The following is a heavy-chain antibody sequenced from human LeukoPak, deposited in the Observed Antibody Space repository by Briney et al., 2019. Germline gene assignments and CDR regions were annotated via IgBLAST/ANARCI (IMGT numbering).Heavy chain of an antibody. CDR3: ARGCGGDCYSAFDP. J-gene: IGHJ5*02. CDR2: ISAYNGNT. V-gene: IGHV1-18*04. Sequence: ASVKVSCEAFGYTFTSYYMHWVRQAPGQGLEWMGWISAYNGNTNYAQKLQGRVTMTTDTSTSTAYMELRSLRSDDTAVYYCARGCGGDCYSAFDPWGQGTLVTVSS. CDR1: GYTFTSYY. D-gene: IGHD2-21*02.